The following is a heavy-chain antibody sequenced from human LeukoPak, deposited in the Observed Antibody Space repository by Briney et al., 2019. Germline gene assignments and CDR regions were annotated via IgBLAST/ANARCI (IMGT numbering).Heavy chain of an antibody. Sequence: GGSLRLSCAASGFTFSSYATSWVRQAPGKGLEWVSAISGSGGSTYYADSVKGRFTISRDNSKNTLYLQMNSLRAEHTAVYYCATPSWGLNDCGDYWAFDIWGQGTMVSVSS. V-gene: IGHV3-23*01. CDR1: GFTFSSYA. D-gene: IGHD4-17*01. CDR3: ATPSWGLNDCGDYWAFDI. CDR2: ISGSGGST. J-gene: IGHJ3*02.